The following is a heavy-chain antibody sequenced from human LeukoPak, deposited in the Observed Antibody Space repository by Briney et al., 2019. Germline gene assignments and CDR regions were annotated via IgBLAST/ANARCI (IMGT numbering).Heavy chain of an antibody. V-gene: IGHV1-18*01. D-gene: IGHD6-13*01. CDR1: GYTFNRYG. J-gene: IGHJ1*01. Sequence: GASVKVSCKASGYTFNRYGISWVRQAPGQGLEWMRWISAYNGNTKNAQNLQGRVTMTTDTSTTTAYMELRSLKSDDTAVYYCARGHSTSWPEYFQHWGQGTLVTVSS. CDR3: ARGHSTSWPEYFQH. CDR2: ISAYNGNT.